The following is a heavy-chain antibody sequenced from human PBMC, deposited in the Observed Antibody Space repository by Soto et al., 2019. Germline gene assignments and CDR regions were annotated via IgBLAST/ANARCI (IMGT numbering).Heavy chain of an antibody. CDR2: ITDSGGST. J-gene: IGHJ4*02. D-gene: IGHD5-12*01. CDR3: AKDSGWLHYY. V-gene: IGHV3-23*01. CDR1: GFTFSSSG. Sequence: SCAASGFTFSSSGMSWVRQAPGKGLEWVSGITDSGGSTYYVDSVKGRFTISRDNSKNTLSLEMNSLRAEDTAVYYCAKDSGWLHYYWGQGTLVTVSS.